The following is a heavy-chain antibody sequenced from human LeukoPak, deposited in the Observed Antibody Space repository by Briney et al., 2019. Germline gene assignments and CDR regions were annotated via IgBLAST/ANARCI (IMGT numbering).Heavy chain of an antibody. D-gene: IGHD4-23*01. CDR1: GYSFTNYR. CDR2: IYPGDSDT. J-gene: IGHJ4*02. CDR3: ATHTTGGNSFWY. Sequence: GESLKISCKASGYSFTNYRIVWVRQMSGKGLEWVGIIYPGDSDTRYSPSFQGQVTISADKSIRTAYLQWSSLKASDTAMYYCATHTTGGNSFWYWGQGTLVTVSS. V-gene: IGHV5-51*01.